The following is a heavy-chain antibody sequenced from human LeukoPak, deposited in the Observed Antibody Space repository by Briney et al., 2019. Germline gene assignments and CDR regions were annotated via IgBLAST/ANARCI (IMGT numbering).Heavy chain of an antibody. D-gene: IGHD6-19*01. J-gene: IGHJ6*02. CDR1: GYTFTGYY. Sequence: ASVKVSFKASGYTFTGYYMHWVRQAPGQGLEWMGWINPNSGGTNYAQKFQGRVTMTRDTSISTAYMELSRLRSDDTAVYYCARDLNSSGWYWGYYYYGMDVWGQGTTVTVSS. CDR2: INPNSGGT. V-gene: IGHV1-2*02. CDR3: ARDLNSSGWYWGYYYYGMDV.